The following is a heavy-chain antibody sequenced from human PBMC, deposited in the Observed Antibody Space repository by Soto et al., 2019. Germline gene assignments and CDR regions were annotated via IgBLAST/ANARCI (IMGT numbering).Heavy chain of an antibody. CDR1: GYTFTNYG. V-gene: IGHV1-18*01. CDR3: ARGHVVNFHNWFDP. Sequence: QIQLLQSGAEVKKPGTSVKVSCKASGYTFTNYGIIWVRQAPGQGLEWMGWINPNSGHTNYAQNLQDRATMTTDTSTSTAYIALRSLRSDATAVYFCARGHVVNFHNWFDPWGKGTRVTVSS. J-gene: IGHJ5*02. CDR2: INPNSGHT. D-gene: IGHD1-20*01.